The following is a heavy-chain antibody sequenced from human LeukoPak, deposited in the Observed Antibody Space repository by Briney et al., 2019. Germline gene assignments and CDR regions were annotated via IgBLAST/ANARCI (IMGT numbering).Heavy chain of an antibody. J-gene: IGHJ5*02. D-gene: IGHD2-2*01. Sequence: ASVKVSCKASGYTFTGYYMHWVRQAPGQGLEWMGWINPNSGGTNYAQKFQGRVTMTRDTSISTAYMELSRLRSDDTAVYYCARDRSSVVVPAAIRGWFDPWGQGTLVPVSS. CDR1: GYTFTGYY. V-gene: IGHV1-2*02. CDR2: INPNSGGT. CDR3: ARDRSSVVVPAAIRGWFDP.